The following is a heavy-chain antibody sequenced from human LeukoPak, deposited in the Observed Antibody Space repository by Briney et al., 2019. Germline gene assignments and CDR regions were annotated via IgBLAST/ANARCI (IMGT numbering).Heavy chain of an antibody. V-gene: IGHV3-15*01. D-gene: IGHD5-18*01. Sequence: GGSLRLSCAASGFTFSNAWMSWVRQAPGTGLEWVGRIKRKTDGGNTDYAAPVKCRFTISRDDSKNTLYLQMNSLTPEDTAVYYCNTKRGYNYGVDFWGQGTLVSVSS. CDR1: GFTFSNAW. CDR2: IKRKTDGGNT. J-gene: IGHJ4*02. CDR3: NTKRGYNYGVDF.